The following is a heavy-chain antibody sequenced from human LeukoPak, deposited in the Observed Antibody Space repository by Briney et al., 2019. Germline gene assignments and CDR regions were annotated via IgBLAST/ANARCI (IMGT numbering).Heavy chain of an antibody. CDR2: ISHDSKTK. J-gene: IGHJ4*02. CDR3: AKGGFDY. V-gene: IGHV3-30*01. D-gene: IGHD3-16*01. CDR1: GFIFIDFA. Sequence: GGSLRLSCSASGFIFIDFAMHWVRQAPGKGLEWVAVISHDSKTKYHAESVKGRFTISRDNSKNTLYLQMNSLRAEDTAVYYCAKGGFDYWGQGTLVTVSS.